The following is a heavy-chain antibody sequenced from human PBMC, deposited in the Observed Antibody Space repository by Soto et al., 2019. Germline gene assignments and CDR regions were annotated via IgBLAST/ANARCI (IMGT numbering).Heavy chain of an antibody. D-gene: IGHD2-8*01. CDR1: GYSFISYG. CDR2: INAYNGYT. V-gene: IGHV1-18*04. CDR3: ARDDCTNGVFYIGY. J-gene: IGHJ4*02. Sequence: QVPLVQSGAEVKKPGASVKVSCKASGYSFISYGINWVRQAPGQGLEWMGWINAYNGYTNYAQKLQGRVTLTADTSTSTAYMELRSLRSDDTAVYFCARDDCTNGVFYIGYWGQGTLVTASS.